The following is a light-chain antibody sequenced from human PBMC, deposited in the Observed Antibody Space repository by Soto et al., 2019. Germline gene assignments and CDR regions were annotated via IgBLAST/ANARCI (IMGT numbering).Light chain of an antibody. V-gene: IGLV6-57*04. CDR1: SGSLASNY. CDR2: EGN. J-gene: IGLJ2*01. CDR3: AAWDDSLNGVV. Sequence: NFMLTQPPSVSESPGQTVTISCTRSSGSLASNYVQWYQQRPGSVPTTVIYEGNQRPSGVPDRFSGSTDGSANSASLTISGLQTEDEADYDCAAWDDSLNGVVFGGGTKLTVL.